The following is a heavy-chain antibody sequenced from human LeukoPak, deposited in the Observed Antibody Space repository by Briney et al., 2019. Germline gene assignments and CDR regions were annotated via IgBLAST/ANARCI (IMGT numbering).Heavy chain of an antibody. J-gene: IGHJ4*02. Sequence: GGSLRPSCAASGFAFSTYWMHWVRQAREKGLVWVSHIRSDGSTTTYADSVKGRFTISRDNAKNTLYLQMKSLRGEDTAVYYCARDLGYCSGGSCYDLFDYWGQGTLVTVSS. D-gene: IGHD2-15*01. CDR1: GFAFSTYW. CDR3: ARDLGYCSGGSCYDLFDY. CDR2: IRSDGSTT. V-gene: IGHV3-74*01.